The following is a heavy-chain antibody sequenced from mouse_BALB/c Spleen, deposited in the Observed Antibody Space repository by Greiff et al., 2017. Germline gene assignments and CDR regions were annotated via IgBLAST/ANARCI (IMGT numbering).Heavy chain of an antibody. D-gene: IGHD1-1*01. J-gene: IGHJ4*01. Sequence: EVKLIESGGGLVQPGGSLKLSCAASGFDFSGYWMRWVRQAPGKGLEWIGEINPDSSTINYTPSLKDKFIISRDNAKNTLYLQMSKVRSEDTALYYGERSYYGSSYVYAMDYWGQGTSVTVSS. V-gene: IGHV4-1*02. CDR1: GFDFSGYW. CDR2: INPDSSTI. CDR3: ERSYYGSSYVYAMDY.